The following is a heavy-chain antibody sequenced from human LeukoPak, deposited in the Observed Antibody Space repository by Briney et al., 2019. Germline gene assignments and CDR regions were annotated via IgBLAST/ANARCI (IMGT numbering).Heavy chain of an antibody. Sequence: SDPLSLTCTLSGRPMSRDYWLWIRQPRGKALEWIGGIYYRVNTDYNPSLKSRVTISVDTSKNQSSLKLSCVTAADTAVYYCARLGFSNFEFDFWGQGTLVTVSS. CDR3: ARLGFSNFEFDF. J-gene: IGHJ4*02. D-gene: IGHD4-11*01. V-gene: IGHV4-59*08. CDR2: IYYRVNT. CDR1: GRPMSRDY.